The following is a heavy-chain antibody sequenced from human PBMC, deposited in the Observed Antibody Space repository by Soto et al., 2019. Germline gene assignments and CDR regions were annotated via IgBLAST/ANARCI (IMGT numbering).Heavy chain of an antibody. Sequence: SGPTLVNPTQTLTLTCTFSRFSLSTTGVAVGWIRQSPRRALEWLAVIFLNDYIYYSPYLESRLTITKNTSKNKVVLSMTNVDTVDTATYFGAHASVKLMVLGRLLGYFRFWGQGTRVTVSS. J-gene: IGHJ4*02. CDR1: RFSLSTTGVA. V-gene: IGHV2-5*01. CDR3: AHASVKLMVLGRLLGYFRF. CDR2: IFLNDYI. D-gene: IGHD2-8*01.